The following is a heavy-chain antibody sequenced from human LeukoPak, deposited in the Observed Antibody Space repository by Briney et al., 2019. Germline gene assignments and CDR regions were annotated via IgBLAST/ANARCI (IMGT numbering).Heavy chain of an antibody. CDR3: AREHSRVSYYFDY. CDR2: IYSGGST. CDR1: GFTVSSNY. V-gene: IGHV3-53*01. J-gene: IGHJ4*02. Sequence: GGSLRLSCAASGFTVSSNYMSWVRQAPGKGLEWVSVIYSGGSTYYADSVEGRFTISRDNSKNTLYLQMNSLRAEDTAVYYCAREHSRVSYYFDYWGQGTLVTVSS. D-gene: IGHD5/OR15-5a*01.